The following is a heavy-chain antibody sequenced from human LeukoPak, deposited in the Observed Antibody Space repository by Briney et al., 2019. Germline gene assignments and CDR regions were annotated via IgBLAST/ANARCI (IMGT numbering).Heavy chain of an antibody. D-gene: IGHD5-12*01. Sequence: SETLSLTCAVYGGSFSGYYWSWIRQPPGKGLEWIGEITHTGSTNYNPSLKSRVTISVDTSKNQFSLKLSSVTAADTAVYYCARVSEYSGYDWTSLYYFDYWGQGTLVTVSS. CDR3: ARVSEYSGYDWTSLYYFDY. J-gene: IGHJ4*02. V-gene: IGHV4-34*01. CDR1: GGSFSGYY. CDR2: ITHTGST.